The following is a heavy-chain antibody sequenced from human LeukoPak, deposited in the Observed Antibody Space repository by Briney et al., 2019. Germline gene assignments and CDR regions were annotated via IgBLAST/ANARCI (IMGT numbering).Heavy chain of an antibody. Sequence: GSVKVSCKASGYTFTSYFMHWVRQAPGQGPEWMGIINPSGGSTSYAQKFQGRVTMTRDTSTSTDYMELSSLRSEDTAVYYCARSYSSSSAFDIWGQGTMVTVSS. CDR1: GYTFTSYF. CDR3: ARSYSSSSAFDI. CDR2: INPSGGST. D-gene: IGHD6-6*01. V-gene: IGHV1-46*01. J-gene: IGHJ3*02.